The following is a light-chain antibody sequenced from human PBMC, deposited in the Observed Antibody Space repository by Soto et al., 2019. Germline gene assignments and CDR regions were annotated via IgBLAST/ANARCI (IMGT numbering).Light chain of an antibody. CDR1: KLGDKY. J-gene: IGLJ2*01. V-gene: IGLV3-1*01. CDR3: QAWDSSTGEV. CDR2: QDS. Sequence: SYELTQPPSVSVYPGQTASITCSGDKLGDKYACWYQQKPGQSPVLVIYQDSKRPSGIPERFSGSNSGNTATLTISGTQAMDEADYYCQAWDSSTGEVFGGGTKLTVL.